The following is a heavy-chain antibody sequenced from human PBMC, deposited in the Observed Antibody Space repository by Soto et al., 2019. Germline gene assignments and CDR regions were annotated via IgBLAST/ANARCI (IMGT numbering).Heavy chain of an antibody. CDR2: IYYSGST. J-gene: IGHJ4*02. CDR3: ARTFLGTFFFDY. Sequence: PSETLSLTCTVSCGSISSGGYYWSWIRQHPGKGLEWIGYIYYSGSTYYNPSLKSRVTISVDTSKNQFSLKLSSVTAADTAVYYCARTFLGTFFFDYWGQGTLVTVSS. V-gene: IGHV4-31*03. CDR1: CGSISSGGYY. D-gene: IGHD7-27*01.